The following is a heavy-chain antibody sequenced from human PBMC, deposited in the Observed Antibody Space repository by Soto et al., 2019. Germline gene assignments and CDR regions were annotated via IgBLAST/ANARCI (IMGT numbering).Heavy chain of an antibody. D-gene: IGHD3-22*01. J-gene: IGHJ6*02. Sequence: ASVKVSCKASGYTFTGYYMHWVRQAPGQGLEWMGWINPNSGGTNYAQKFQGRVTMTRDTYISTAYMELSRLRSDDTAVYYCARAPFSYYYDSSSYYYGMDVWGQGTTVTVSS. CDR3: ARAPFSYYYDSSSYYYGMDV. CDR2: INPNSGGT. V-gene: IGHV1-2*02. CDR1: GYTFTGYY.